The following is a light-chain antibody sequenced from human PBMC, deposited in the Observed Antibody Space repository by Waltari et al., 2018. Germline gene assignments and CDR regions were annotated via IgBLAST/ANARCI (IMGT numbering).Light chain of an antibody. J-gene: IGKJ2*01. CDR2: WAS. V-gene: IGKV4-1*01. Sequence: DIVMTQSPDSLAVSLGERATINCKSSQSVLYSPNNKNYLAWYQQKPGQPPKLLIYWASTRESGVPDRFSGSWSGTDFTLTISSLQAEDVAVYYCQQYYSTHPDTFGQGTKLEIK. CDR3: QQYYSTHPDT. CDR1: QSVLYSPNNKNY.